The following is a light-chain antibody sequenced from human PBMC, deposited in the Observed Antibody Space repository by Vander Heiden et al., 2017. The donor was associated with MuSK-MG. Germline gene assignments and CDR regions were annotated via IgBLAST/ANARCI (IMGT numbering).Light chain of an antibody. V-gene: IGLV3-19*01. Sequence: SSELTQDPAVSVALGQTVRITCQGDSLRSYDASWDQQKPGQAPVLVIFGKNNRPSGIPDRFSCSSSGNTSSLTITGAQAEDEADDYCNSRDSSGNHLAVFGGGTKLTVL. CDR2: GKN. J-gene: IGLJ2*01. CDR1: SLRSYD. CDR3: NSRDSSGNHLAV.